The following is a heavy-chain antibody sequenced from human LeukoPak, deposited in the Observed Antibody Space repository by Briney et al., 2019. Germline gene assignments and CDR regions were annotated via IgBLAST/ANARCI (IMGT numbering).Heavy chain of an antibody. CDR3: ARTEVLPDYYDKSGGFDY. D-gene: IGHD3-22*01. CDR2: FHYSGTT. Sequence: PLETLSLSCTVSGYSISGGYYWGGIRQPPGKGLEWIGCFHYSGTTNYNPSLKSRVTISVDTSKNQFSLKLSSVTAADTAVYYCARTEVLPDYYDKSGGFDYWGQGILVTVSS. CDR1: GYSISGGYY. V-gene: IGHV4-38-2*02. J-gene: IGHJ4*02.